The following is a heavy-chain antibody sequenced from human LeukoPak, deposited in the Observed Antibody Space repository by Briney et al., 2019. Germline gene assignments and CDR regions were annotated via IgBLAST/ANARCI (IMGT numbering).Heavy chain of an antibody. V-gene: IGHV4-34*01. CDR1: GGSFSDYY. CDR3: ARGFSH. Sequence: SETLSLTCAVYGGSFSDYYWSWIRQPPGKGLEWIGEISHSGSTNYNPSLKSRVTIPVDTAKNQFSLKLTSVTAADTAVYYCARGFSHWGQGTLVTVSS. CDR2: ISHSGST. J-gene: IGHJ4*02.